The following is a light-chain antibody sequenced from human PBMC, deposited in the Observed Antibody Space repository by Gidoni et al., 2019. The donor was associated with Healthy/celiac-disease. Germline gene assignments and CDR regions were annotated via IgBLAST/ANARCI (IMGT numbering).Light chain of an antibody. Sequence: EMVMMHASATLSVSPGEGATLSCRASQSVSSDLAGYQQKPGQAPRLLSYGASTRATGIPARFIGSGSGTEFTLTISSLQSEDFAVYYCQQYNSWPPSTFGQGTKLEIK. CDR3: QQYNSWPPST. J-gene: IGKJ2*01. CDR1: QSVSSD. CDR2: GAS. V-gene: IGKV3-15*01.